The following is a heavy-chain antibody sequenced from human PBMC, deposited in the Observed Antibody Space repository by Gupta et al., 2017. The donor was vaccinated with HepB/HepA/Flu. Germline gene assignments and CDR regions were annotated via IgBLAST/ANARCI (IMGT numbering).Heavy chain of an antibody. CDR1: GYTFTGYY. J-gene: IGHJ4*02. CDR3: ARDVLVGSSTSCYTGFGY. Sequence: QVQLVQSGAEVKKPGASVKVSCKASGYTFTGYYMHWVRQAPGQGLEWMGGINPNSGGTNYAKKFQGRVTMTRDTSISTAYMELSRLRSDETAVYYCARDVLVGSSTSCYTGFGYGGQGTLVTVSS. D-gene: IGHD2-2*02. V-gene: IGHV1-2*02. CDR2: INPNSGGT.